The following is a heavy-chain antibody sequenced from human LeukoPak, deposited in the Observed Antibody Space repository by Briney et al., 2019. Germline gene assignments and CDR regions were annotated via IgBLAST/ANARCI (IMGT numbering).Heavy chain of an antibody. D-gene: IGHD2-21*02. Sequence: GGSLRLSCAASGFTFSNYWMSWVRQAPGKRLEWVANINQDGSKKPYADSMKGRFTISRDNAKESLYLQLNSLRADDTAVYYCAKWGPHCVGDYCPALDSWGQGTLVTVSS. CDR2: INQDGSKK. J-gene: IGHJ4*02. CDR1: GFTFSNYW. CDR3: AKWGPHCVGDYCPALDS. V-gene: IGHV3-7*01.